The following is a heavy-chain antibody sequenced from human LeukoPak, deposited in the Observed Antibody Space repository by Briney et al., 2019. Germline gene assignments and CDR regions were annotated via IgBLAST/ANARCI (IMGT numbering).Heavy chain of an antibody. Sequence: PSETLSLTCTVSGGSISSYYWSWIRQPPGKGLEWVGYIYYSGSTNYNPSLKSRVTISVDTSKNQFSLKLSSVTAADTAVYYCARAGYSSGWYPQELDYWGQGTLVTVSS. D-gene: IGHD6-19*01. CDR3: ARAGYSSGWYPQELDY. CDR1: GGSISSYY. CDR2: IYYSGST. V-gene: IGHV4-59*01. J-gene: IGHJ4*02.